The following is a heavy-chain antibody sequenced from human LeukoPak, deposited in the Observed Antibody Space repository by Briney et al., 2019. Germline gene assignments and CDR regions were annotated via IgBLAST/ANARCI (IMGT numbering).Heavy chain of an antibody. D-gene: IGHD6-13*01. V-gene: IGHV4-4*09. CDR2: IYTSGST. CDR3: ARLLPSIQRIAAAGIAHQDYYYYYMDV. Sequence: PSETLSLTCTVSGGSISSYYWSWIRQPPGKGLEWIGYIYTSGSTNYDPSLKSRVTISVDMSKNQFSLKLSSVTAADTAVYYCARLLPSIQRIAAAGIAHQDYYYYYMDVWGKGTTVPVSS. J-gene: IGHJ6*03. CDR1: GGSISSYY.